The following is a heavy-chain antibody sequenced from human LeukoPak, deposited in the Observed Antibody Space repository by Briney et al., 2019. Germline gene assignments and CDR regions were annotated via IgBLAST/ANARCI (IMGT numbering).Heavy chain of an antibody. D-gene: IGHD6-13*01. V-gene: IGHV1-69*04. CDR3: ARVPHYNSSWTNWFDP. J-gene: IGHJ5*02. Sequence: ASVKVSCKSSGGTFSSHAITWVRQAPGQGLEWMGRIIPILGITNYAQKFQGRVTITADKSTNTAYMELSSLRSEDTAVYYCARVPHYNSSWTNWFDPWGQGTLVTVSS. CDR2: IIPILGIT. CDR1: GGTFSSHA.